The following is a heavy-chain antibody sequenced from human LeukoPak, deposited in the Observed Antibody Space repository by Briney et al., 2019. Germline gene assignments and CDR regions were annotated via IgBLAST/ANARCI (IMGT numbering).Heavy chain of an antibody. J-gene: IGHJ4*02. CDR3: ARDESGSTWYSRNCFDF. V-gene: IGHV4-34*01. D-gene: IGHD6-13*01. CDR1: GGSFRDYY. Sequence: SETLSLTCAVYGGSFRDYYWSWIRQTPGEGLQWIGGIKYSGSTDCNPSLKSRVTMSIDTSKNQFSLKLTSVTAADTALYYCARDESGSTWYSRNCFDFWGQGTLVTVSP. CDR2: IKYSGST.